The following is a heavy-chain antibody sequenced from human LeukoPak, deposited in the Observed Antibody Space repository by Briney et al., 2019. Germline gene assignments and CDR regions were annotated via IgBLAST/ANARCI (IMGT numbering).Heavy chain of an antibody. CDR1: GGSISNYY. Sequence: EASETLSLTCIVSGGSISNYYWSWIRQPAGKGLEWIGRISNRGSTTYTPSLKSRVTMSVDTSRNQFSLRLDSVTAADTAVYYCARGRIAVAAWGQGTLVTVSS. J-gene: IGHJ5*02. D-gene: IGHD6-19*01. CDR2: ISNRGST. CDR3: ARGRIAVAA. V-gene: IGHV4-4*07.